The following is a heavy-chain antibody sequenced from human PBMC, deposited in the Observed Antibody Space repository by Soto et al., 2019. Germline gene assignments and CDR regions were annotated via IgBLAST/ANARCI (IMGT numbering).Heavy chain of an antibody. J-gene: IGHJ3*02. Sequence: GGSLRLSCAASGFTFSSYAMHWVRQAPGKGLEWVAVISYDRSNKYYADSVKGRFTISRDNSKNTLYLQMNSLRAEDTAVYYCARDKAGRAFDIWGQGTMVTVSS. CDR1: GFTFSSYA. CDR3: ARDKAGRAFDI. V-gene: IGHV3-30*04. CDR2: ISYDRSNK. D-gene: IGHD6-25*01.